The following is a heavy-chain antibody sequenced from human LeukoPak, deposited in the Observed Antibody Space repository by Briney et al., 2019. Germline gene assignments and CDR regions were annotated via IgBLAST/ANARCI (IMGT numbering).Heavy chain of an antibody. CDR2: IIPIFGTA. CDR1: GGTFSSYA. J-gene: IGHJ4*02. Sequence: SVKVPCKASGGTFSSYAISWVRQAPGQGLEWMGGIIPIFGTANYAQKFQGRVTITADESTSTAYMELSSLRSEDTAVYYCARDDGIGSSSPHFDYWGQGTLVTVSS. CDR3: ARDDGIGSSSPHFDY. V-gene: IGHV1-69*13. D-gene: IGHD6-13*01.